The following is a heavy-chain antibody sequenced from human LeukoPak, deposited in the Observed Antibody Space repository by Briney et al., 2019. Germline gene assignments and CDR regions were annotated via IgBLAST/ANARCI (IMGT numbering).Heavy chain of an antibody. Sequence: ASVKVSCKASGGTFSSYAISWVRQAPGQGLEWMGGIIPSFGTANYAQKFQGRVTITADESTSTAYMELSSLRSEDTAVYYCARPLGYCSGGSCYSDYYYGMDVWGQGTTVTVSS. CDR2: IIPSFGTA. CDR1: GGTFSSYA. D-gene: IGHD2-15*01. J-gene: IGHJ6*02. V-gene: IGHV1-69*13. CDR3: ARPLGYCSGGSCYSDYYYGMDV.